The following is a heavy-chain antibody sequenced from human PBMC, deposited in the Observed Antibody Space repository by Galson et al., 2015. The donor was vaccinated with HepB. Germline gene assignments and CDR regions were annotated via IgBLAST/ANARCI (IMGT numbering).Heavy chain of an antibody. D-gene: IGHD3-10*01. CDR1: GGSITSSSYY. V-gene: IGHV4-39*01. CDR3: ARHRGHYSGSGSYQPGWFDP. CDR2: FYYSGNT. Sequence: SETLSLTCTVSGGSITSSSYYWAWIRQPPGKGLEWIGTFYYSGNTYYNPSLRSRVTIFVDTSKTQFSLQLSSVTAADTSVYYCARHRGHYSGSGSYQPGWFDPWGQGTLVTVSS. J-gene: IGHJ5*02.